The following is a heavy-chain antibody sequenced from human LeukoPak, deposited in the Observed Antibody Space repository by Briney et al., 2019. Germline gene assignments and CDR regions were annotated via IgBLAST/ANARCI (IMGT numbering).Heavy chain of an antibody. CDR2: ISYDGSNK. D-gene: IGHD3-22*01. V-gene: IGHV3-30*04. CDR1: GFTFSSYA. CDR3: ARERWDYYDSSGYNSDAFDI. Sequence: GGSLRLSCAASGFTFSSYAMHWVRQAPGKGPEWVAVISYDGSNKYYADSVKGRFTISRDNSKNTLYLQMNSLRAEDTAVYYCARERWDYYDSSGYNSDAFDIWGQGTMVTVSS. J-gene: IGHJ3*02.